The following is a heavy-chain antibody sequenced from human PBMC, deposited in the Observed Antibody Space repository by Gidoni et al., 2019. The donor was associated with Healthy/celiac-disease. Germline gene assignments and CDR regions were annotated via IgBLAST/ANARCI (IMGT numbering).Heavy chain of an antibody. CDR1: GFTFSNAW. V-gene: IGHV3-15*01. J-gene: IGHJ4*02. Sequence: EVQLVESGGGLVKPGGSLRLSCAASGFTFSNAWMSWVRQAPGKGLEWVGRIKSKTDGGTTDYAAPVKGRFTISRDDSKNTLYLQMNSLKTEDTAVYYCTGAGTFGGVSAPGNWGQGTLVTVSS. D-gene: IGHD3-16*01. CDR2: IKSKTDGGTT. CDR3: TGAGTFGGVSAPGN.